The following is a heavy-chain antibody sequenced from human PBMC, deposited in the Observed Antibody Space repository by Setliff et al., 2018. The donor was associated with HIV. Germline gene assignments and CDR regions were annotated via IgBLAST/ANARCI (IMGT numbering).Heavy chain of an antibody. D-gene: IGHD5-18*01. V-gene: IGHV1-69-2*01. J-gene: IGHJ6*02. CDR3: ARESPHVDTDRVSQHPTDYYYYGMDV. Sequence: ASVKVSCKTSGYMFIAYGMSWVQQAPGKGLEWMGRVDPKNGKTLYAENLRGRITITADTSTDTGYMELSSLRSEDTAVYYCARESPHVDTDRVSQHPTDYYYYGMDVWGQGTTVTVS. CDR2: VDPKNGKT. CDR1: GYMFIAYG.